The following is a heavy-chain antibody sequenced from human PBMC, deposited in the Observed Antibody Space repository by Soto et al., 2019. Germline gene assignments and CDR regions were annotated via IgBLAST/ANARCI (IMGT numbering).Heavy chain of an antibody. CDR3: AKDRVNYYEGAEYFQH. CDR2: ISGSGGST. CDR1: GFTFSSYA. D-gene: IGHD3-22*01. J-gene: IGHJ1*01. Sequence: GGSLRLSCAASGFTFSSYAMSWVRQAPGKGLEWVSAISGSGGSTYYADSVKGRFTISRDNSKNTLYLQMNSLRAEDTAVYYCAKDRVNYYEGAEYFQHWGQGTLVTVSS. V-gene: IGHV3-23*01.